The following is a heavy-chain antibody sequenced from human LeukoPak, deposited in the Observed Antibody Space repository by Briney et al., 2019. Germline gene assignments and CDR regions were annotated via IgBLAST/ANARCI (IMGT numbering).Heavy chain of an antibody. D-gene: IGHD4-17*01. Sequence: GGSLRLSCAASGFTFSSYGMHWVRQAPGKGLEWVAFIRYDGSNKYYADSVKGRFTISRDNTKNSLYLQMDSLTADDTAVYFCACLRGPSDYWGQGTLVTVSS. J-gene: IGHJ4*02. V-gene: IGHV3-30*02. CDR2: IRYDGSNK. CDR3: ACLRGPSDY. CDR1: GFTFSSYG.